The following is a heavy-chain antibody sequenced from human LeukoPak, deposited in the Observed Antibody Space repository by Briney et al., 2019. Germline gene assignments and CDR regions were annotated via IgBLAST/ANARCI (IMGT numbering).Heavy chain of an antibody. V-gene: IGHV4-59*01. CDR1: GGSIRSYY. CDR2: IYYSGST. D-gene: IGHD3-22*01. Sequence: SETLSLTCTVSGGSIRSYYWSWIRQPPGKGLEWIGYIYYSGSTNYNPSLKSRVTISVDTAKNQFSLKLSSVTGADTAVYYCARVGDSIHWGQGTLVTVSS. CDR3: ARVGDSIH. J-gene: IGHJ4*02.